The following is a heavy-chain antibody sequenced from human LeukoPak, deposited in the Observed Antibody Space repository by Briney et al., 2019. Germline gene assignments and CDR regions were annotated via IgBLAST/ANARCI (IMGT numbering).Heavy chain of an antibody. Sequence: PGGSLRLSCAASGFTFSSYGMHWVRQAPGEGLEWVAVIWYDGSNKYYADSVKGRFTISRDNSKNTLYLQMNSLRAEDTAVYYCAKDRAHRSYSSGSLTDYWGQGTLVTVSS. CDR3: AKDRAHRSYSSGSLTDY. V-gene: IGHV3-30*02. CDR1: GFTFSSYG. D-gene: IGHD6-19*01. J-gene: IGHJ4*02. CDR2: IWYDGSNK.